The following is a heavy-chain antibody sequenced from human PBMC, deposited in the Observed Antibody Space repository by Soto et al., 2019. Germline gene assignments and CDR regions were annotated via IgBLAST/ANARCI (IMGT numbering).Heavy chain of an antibody. J-gene: IGHJ6*02. CDR1: GGTFSSYS. Sequence: SVKVSCKASGGTFSSYSISWVREAPGQGLEWMGGIIPIFGTASDAQKFQGRVTITADESTSTAYMELSSLRSEDTAVYYCATGGDYYGPGSSGAYYYGMDVWRQGPTVTASS. CDR3: ATGGDYYGPGSSGAYYYGMDV. V-gene: IGHV1-69*13. CDR2: IIPIFGTA. D-gene: IGHD3-10*01.